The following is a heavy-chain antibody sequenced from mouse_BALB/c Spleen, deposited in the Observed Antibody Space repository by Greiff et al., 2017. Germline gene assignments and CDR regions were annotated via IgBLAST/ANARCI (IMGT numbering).Heavy chain of an antibody. CDR1: GYSFTSYW. CDR2: IYPGNSDT. J-gene: IGHJ3*01. V-gene: IGHV1-5*01. Sequence: VQLQQSGTVLARPGASVKMSCKASGYSFTSYWMHWVKQRPGQGLEWIGAIYPGNSDTSYNQKFKGKAKLTAVTSASTAYMELSSLTNEDSAVYYCTRLGPYGNYGWFAYWGQGTLVTVSA. CDR3: TRLGPYGNYGWFAY. D-gene: IGHD2-1*01.